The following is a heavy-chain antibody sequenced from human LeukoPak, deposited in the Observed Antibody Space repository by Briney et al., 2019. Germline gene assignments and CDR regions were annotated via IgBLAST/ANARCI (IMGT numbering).Heavy chain of an antibody. D-gene: IGHD6-6*01. CDR2: VFYRGTT. CDR3: ARHRAYSSSSPFDY. V-gene: IGHV4-59*08. Sequence: PSETLSLTCTVSGGSLTNYYWGWIRQPPGKGLEWIGYVFYRGTTNYNPSLKSRVTISADTSKNQFSLRLSSVTAADTAVYYCARHRAYSSSSPFDYWGQGTLVTVSS. J-gene: IGHJ4*02. CDR1: GGSLTNYY.